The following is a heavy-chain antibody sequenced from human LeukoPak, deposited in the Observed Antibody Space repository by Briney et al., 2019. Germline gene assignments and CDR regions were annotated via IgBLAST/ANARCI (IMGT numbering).Heavy chain of an antibody. J-gene: IGHJ4*02. CDR1: GFTFSSYA. Sequence: GGSLRLSCAASGFTFSSYAMSWVRQAPGKGLEWVSAISGSGGSTYYVDSVKGRFTISRDNSKNTLYLQMNSLRAEDTAVYYCASHGKITMIVVATLSDYWGQGTLVTVSS. CDR3: ASHGKITMIVVATLSDY. D-gene: IGHD3-22*01. V-gene: IGHV3-23*01. CDR2: ISGSGGST.